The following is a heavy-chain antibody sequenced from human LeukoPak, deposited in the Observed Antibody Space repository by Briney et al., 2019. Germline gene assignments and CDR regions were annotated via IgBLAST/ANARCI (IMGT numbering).Heavy chain of an antibody. Sequence: GGSLRLSRAASGFTVSAKWMGSVRQAPGKGLEWVGNIKEDGSEKYYVDSEKGRFTISSDNAKNSVYLQMNSLRAEDTALYYCARDSHGISGVCYPNWGQGTLVTVSS. D-gene: IGHD2-8*01. CDR1: GFTVSAKW. J-gene: IGHJ4*02. CDR2: IKEDGSEK. CDR3: ARDSHGISGVCYPN. V-gene: IGHV3-7*01.